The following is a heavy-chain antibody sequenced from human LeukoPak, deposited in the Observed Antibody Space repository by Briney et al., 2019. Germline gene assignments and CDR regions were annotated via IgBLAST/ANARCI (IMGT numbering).Heavy chain of an antibody. J-gene: IGHJ6*03. V-gene: IGHV1-24*01. D-gene: IGHD3-10*01. CDR1: GYTLTELS. CDR3: AAGGPGDDYYYYYYMDV. CDR2: FDPEDGET. Sequence: GASVKVSCKVSGYTLTELSMHWVRQAPGKGLEWMGGFDPEDGETIYAQKFQGRVTMTEDTSTDTAYMELSSLRSEDTAVYYCAAGGPGDDYYYYYYMDVWGKGTTVTVSS.